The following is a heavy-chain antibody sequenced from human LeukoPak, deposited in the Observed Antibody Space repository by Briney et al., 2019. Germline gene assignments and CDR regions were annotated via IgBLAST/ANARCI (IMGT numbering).Heavy chain of an antibody. CDR1: GFTFSSYS. J-gene: IGHJ4*02. CDR2: ISSSSSYI. D-gene: IGHD4-17*01. Sequence: GGSLRLSCAASGFTFSSYSMNWVRQAPGKGLEWVSSISSSSSYIYYADSVKGRFTISRDNAKNSLYLQMNSLRAEDTAVYYCARDGDYGDYEWEYYFDYWGQGTLVTVSS. CDR3: ARDGDYGDYEWEYYFDY. V-gene: IGHV3-21*01.